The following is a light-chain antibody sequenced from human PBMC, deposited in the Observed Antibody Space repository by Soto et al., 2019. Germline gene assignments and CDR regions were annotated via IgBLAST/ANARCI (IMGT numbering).Light chain of an antibody. V-gene: IGKV3-11*01. Sequence: IVLTQSPATLSFSPGERATLSCRASQSVSSYLACYQQKPGQAPRLLIYDASNRATGIPARFSGSGSGTDFTLIISSLEPEDFAVYYCQQRSNWPPITFGQGTRLEIK. CDR1: QSVSSY. CDR2: DAS. J-gene: IGKJ5*01. CDR3: QQRSNWPPIT.